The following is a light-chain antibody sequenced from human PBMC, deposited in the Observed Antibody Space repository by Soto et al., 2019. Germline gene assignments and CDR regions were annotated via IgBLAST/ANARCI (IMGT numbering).Light chain of an antibody. Sequence: EVVLTQSPGTLSLSPGERATLSCRASQSVSSSYLAWYQQKPGQAPRLLIYGASSRATSIPDRFSGSGAGKDFTLTISRLAPEDFAVYYCQQYGSSPVTFGQGTKVEIK. V-gene: IGKV3-20*01. J-gene: IGKJ1*01. CDR3: QQYGSSPVT. CDR2: GAS. CDR1: QSVSSSY.